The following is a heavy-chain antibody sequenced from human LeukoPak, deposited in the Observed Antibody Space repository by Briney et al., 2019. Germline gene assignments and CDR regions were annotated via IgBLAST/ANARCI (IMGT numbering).Heavy chain of an antibody. J-gene: IGHJ3*02. Sequence: GGSLRLSCAASGFTFSSYSMNWVRQAPGKGLEWVSSISSSSSYIYYADSVKGRFTISRDNAKNSLCLQMNSLRAEDTAVYYCARDCGGDCYSGDHDAFDIWGQGTMVTVSS. V-gene: IGHV3-21*01. D-gene: IGHD2-21*02. CDR3: ARDCGGDCYSGDHDAFDI. CDR1: GFTFSSYS. CDR2: ISSSSSYI.